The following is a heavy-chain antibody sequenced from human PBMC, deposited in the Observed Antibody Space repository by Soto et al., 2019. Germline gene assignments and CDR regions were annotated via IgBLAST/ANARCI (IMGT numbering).Heavy chain of an antibody. J-gene: IGHJ5*02. CDR2: IYHSGKT. Sequence: SETLSLTCVVSGYSISSGYYWGWVRQSPGKGLEWIGSIYHSGKTYYKPSLRSRVTISVDTSKNQFSLRLTSVTAADTAVYYCATDKRVTMIGGWFDPWGQGTLVTVSS. V-gene: IGHV4-38-2*02. CDR1: GYSISSGYY. D-gene: IGHD3-22*01. CDR3: ATDKRVTMIGGWFDP.